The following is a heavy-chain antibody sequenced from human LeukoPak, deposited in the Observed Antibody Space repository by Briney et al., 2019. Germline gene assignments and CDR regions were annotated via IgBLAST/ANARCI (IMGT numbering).Heavy chain of an antibody. CDR2: IKTDGSQI. CDR3: ARDLNWGTY. V-gene: IGHV3-7*01. D-gene: IGHD7-27*01. J-gene: IGHJ4*02. Sequence: GGSLRLSCAASGFSFSTYSMNWVRQAPGKGLEWVANIKTDGSQIYYVDSVKGRFTISRDNAKNSLYLQMNSQRAEDTAVYYCARDLNWGTYWGQGTLVSVSS. CDR1: GFSFSTYS.